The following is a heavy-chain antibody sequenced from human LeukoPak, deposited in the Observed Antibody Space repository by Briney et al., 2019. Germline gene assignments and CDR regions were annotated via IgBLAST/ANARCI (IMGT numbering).Heavy chain of an antibody. V-gene: IGHV1-2*04. J-gene: IGHJ1*01. CDR3: VLAGSSGWNPEYFQH. Sequence: ASVKFSCKASGYTFTGYYMHWVRQAPGQGLEWMGWINPNSGGTNYAQKFQGWVTMTRDTSISTTYMELSRLRSDDTAVYYCVLAGSSGWNPEYFQHWGQGTLVTVSS. CDR1: GYTFTGYY. D-gene: IGHD6-19*01. CDR2: INPNSGGT.